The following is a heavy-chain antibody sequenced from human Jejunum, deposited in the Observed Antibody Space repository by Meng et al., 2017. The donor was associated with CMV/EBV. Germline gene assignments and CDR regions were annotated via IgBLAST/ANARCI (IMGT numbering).Heavy chain of an antibody. V-gene: IGHV3-43*01. CDR3: ARSTASGTDYWG. Sequence: SGFIFRNYIMHWVRQAPGKPLEWVSRIGWDGADTFYADSVKGRFSITRDNAKNTLYLQMNSLRVEDTAVYYCARSTASGTDYWGWGLGTLVTVSS. D-gene: IGHD7-27*01. CDR2: IGWDGADT. J-gene: IGHJ4*02. CDR1: GFIFRNYI.